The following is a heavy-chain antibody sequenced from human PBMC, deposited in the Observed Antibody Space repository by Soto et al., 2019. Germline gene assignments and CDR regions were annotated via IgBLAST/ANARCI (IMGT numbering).Heavy chain of an antibody. V-gene: IGHV4-30-4*01. CDR3: ARGPNMVRGVIIPFDY. J-gene: IGHJ4*02. Sequence: QVQLQESGPGLVKPSQTLSLTCTVSGGSVSSGDYYWSWIRQPPGKGLEWIGDIYYSGSTYYNPSLNSRVTISVDTSKNQFSLKLSSVTAADTAVYYCARGPNMVRGVIIPFDYWGQGTLVTVSS. CDR1: GGSVSSGDYY. D-gene: IGHD3-10*01. CDR2: IYYSGST.